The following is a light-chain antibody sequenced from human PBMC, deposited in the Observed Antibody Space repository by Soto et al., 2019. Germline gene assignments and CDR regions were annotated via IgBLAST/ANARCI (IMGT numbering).Light chain of an antibody. Sequence: QSVLTQPASVSGSPGQSITISCPGARTDVDGYDYVSWYQQHPGQAPKLMIYDVNNRPSGVSYRFSGSKSGDTASLTITGLQAEDYADYYCSSYTSSAPFYVFGTGTKLTVL. V-gene: IGLV2-14*03. CDR2: DVN. CDR3: SSYTSSAPFYV. J-gene: IGLJ1*01. CDR1: RTDVDGYDY.